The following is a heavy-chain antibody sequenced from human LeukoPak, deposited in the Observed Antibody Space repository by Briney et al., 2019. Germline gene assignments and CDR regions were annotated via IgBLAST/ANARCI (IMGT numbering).Heavy chain of an antibody. CDR2: IYPGASNT. V-gene: IGHV5-51*01. CDR1: GYSFTSYW. Sequence: PGESLKISCKGSGYSFTSYWIGWVRQMPGKGLEWMGIIYPGASNTRYSPSFQGQVTISADKSISTAYLQWSSLKASDTAMYYCARLYYYDSSGQNFDHWGQGTLVTVSS. J-gene: IGHJ4*02. CDR3: ARLYYYDSSGQNFDH. D-gene: IGHD3-22*01.